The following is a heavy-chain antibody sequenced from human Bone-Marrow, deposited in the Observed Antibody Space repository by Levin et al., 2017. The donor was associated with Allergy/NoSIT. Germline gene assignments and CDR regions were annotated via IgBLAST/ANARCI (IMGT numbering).Heavy chain of an antibody. J-gene: IGHJ5*02. CDR1: GGSINSGNFY. D-gene: IGHD4-17*01. V-gene: IGHV4-61*02. Sequence: PSETLSLTCTVSGGSINSGNFYWTWIRQSAGKGLEWIGRIFSSGTTTYNPSLQGRVTMSIDTSKNQFSLNFISVTAADTAVYFCARGKAVDRYGDEANWFDPWGQGTHVTVSS. CDR3: ARGKAVDRYGDEANWFDP. CDR2: IFSSGTT.